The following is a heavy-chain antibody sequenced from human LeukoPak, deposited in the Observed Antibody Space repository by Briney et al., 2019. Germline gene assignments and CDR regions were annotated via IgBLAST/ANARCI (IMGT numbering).Heavy chain of an antibody. CDR1: GGSISSGGYS. V-gene: IGHV4-30-2*01. Sequence: PSETLSLTCAVSGGSISSGGYSWSWIRQPPGKGLEWIGYIYHSGSTYYNPSLKSRVTISVDRSKNQFSLKLSPVTAADTAVYYCARGPGSYDWFDPWGQGTLVTVS. D-gene: IGHD3-10*01. CDR3: ARGPGSYDWFDP. J-gene: IGHJ5*02. CDR2: IYHSGST.